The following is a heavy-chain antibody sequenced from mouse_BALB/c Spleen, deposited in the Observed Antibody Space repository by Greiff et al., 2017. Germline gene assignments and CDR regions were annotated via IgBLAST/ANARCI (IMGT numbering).Heavy chain of an antibody. Sequence: VQLQQPGAELVKPGASVKLSCKASGYTFTSYWMHWVKQRPGQGLEWIGEIDPSDSYTNYNQKFKGKATLTVDKSSSTAYMQLSSLTSEDSAVYYCARYLAFDYWGQGTTLTVSS. CDR1: GYTFTSYW. J-gene: IGHJ2*01. CDR2: IDPSDSYT. CDR3: ARYLAFDY. V-gene: IGHV1-69*02. D-gene: IGHD5-1*01.